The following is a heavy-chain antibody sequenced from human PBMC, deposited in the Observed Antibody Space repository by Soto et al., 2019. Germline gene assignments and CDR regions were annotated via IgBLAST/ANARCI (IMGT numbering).Heavy chain of an antibody. J-gene: IGHJ4*02. CDR1: GYTFTSYG. V-gene: IGHV1-18*01. CDR3: AGTIAAAGTEGATFDY. D-gene: IGHD6-13*01. CDR2: ISAYNGNT. Sequence: ASVKVSCKASGYTFTSYGISWVRQAPGQGLEWMGWISAYNGNTNYAQKLQGRVTMTTDTSTSTAYMELRSLRSDDTAVYYCAGTIAAAGTEGATFDYWGQGTLVTVSS.